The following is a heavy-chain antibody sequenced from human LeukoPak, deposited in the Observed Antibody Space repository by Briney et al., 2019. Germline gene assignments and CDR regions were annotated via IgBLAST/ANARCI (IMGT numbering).Heavy chain of an antibody. V-gene: IGHV1-69*02. Sequence: SVKVSCKASGGTFSSYTISWVRQAPGQGLEWMGRIIPILGIANYAQKFQGRVAITADKSTSTAYMELSSLRSEDTAVYYCASNIVVVLDAFDIWGQGTMVTVSS. CDR1: GGTFSSYT. CDR2: IIPILGIA. D-gene: IGHD2-21*01. J-gene: IGHJ3*02. CDR3: ASNIVVVLDAFDI.